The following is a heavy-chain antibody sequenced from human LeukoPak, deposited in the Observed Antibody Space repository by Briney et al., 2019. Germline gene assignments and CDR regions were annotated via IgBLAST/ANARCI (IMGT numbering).Heavy chain of an antibody. J-gene: IGHJ4*02. CDR2: ISSSGSTI. CDR1: GFTFSSYG. Sequence: GGSLRLSCAASGFTFSSYGMHWVRQAPGKGLEWVSYISSSGSTIYYADSVKGRFTISRDNAKNSLYLQMNSLRAEDTAVYYCASTIGATQFDYWGQGTLVTVSS. D-gene: IGHD1-26*01. V-gene: IGHV3-48*04. CDR3: ASTIGATQFDY.